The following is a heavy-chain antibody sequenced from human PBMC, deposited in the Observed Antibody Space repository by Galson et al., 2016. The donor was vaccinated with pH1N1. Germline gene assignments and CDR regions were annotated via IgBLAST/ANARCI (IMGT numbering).Heavy chain of an antibody. J-gene: IGHJ5*02. CDR3: ARHALYSSGDMRNWIDP. CDR2: FFYGGRT. D-gene: IGHD6-19*01. V-gene: IGHV4-39*01. Sequence: SETLSLTCTVSGGSISSSHHWGWIRQPPGKGLEWIGSFFYGGRTYYNSSLKSRVTMSVDTSKNEFYLNVRSMTAADTAVYYCARHALYSSGDMRNWIDPWGQGTRVTVSS. CDR1: GGSISSSHH.